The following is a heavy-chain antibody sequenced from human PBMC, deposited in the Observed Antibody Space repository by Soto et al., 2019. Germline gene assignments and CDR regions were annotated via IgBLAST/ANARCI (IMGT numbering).Heavy chain of an antibody. CDR1: GFTFSDHY. Sequence: EVQLVESGGGLVQPGGSLRLSCAASGFTFSDHYMDWVRQAPGKGLEWVGRSKNKAHSYTTEYAASVKGRFTISRDGSXXXXXXXXXXXXXXXXXXXXXXXXXXXXXFGAAWGQGILVTVSS. CDR3: XXXXXXXXFGAA. CDR2: SKNKAHSYTT. J-gene: IGHJ4*02. V-gene: IGHV3-72*01. D-gene: IGHD3-16*01.